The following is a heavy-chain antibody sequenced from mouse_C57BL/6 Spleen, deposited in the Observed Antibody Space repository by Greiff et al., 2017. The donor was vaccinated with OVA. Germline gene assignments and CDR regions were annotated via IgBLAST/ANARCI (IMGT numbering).Heavy chain of an antibody. V-gene: IGHV5-16*01. CDR1: GFTFSDYY. Sequence: EVKLMESEGGLVQPGSSMKLSCTASGFTFSDYYMAWVRQVPEKGLEWVANINYDGSSTYYLDSLKSRFIISRDNAKNILYLQMSSLKSEDTATYYCARDGGSSYGYFDVWGTGTTVTVSS. J-gene: IGHJ1*03. CDR3: ARDGGSSYGYFDV. CDR2: INYDGSST. D-gene: IGHD1-1*01.